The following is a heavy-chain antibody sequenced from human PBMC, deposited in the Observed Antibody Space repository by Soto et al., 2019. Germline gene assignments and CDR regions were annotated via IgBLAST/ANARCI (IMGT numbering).Heavy chain of an antibody. CDR3: ARFNGGNSDGAFDN. J-gene: IGHJ3*02. V-gene: IGHV3-33*08. CDR1: VFTLSNYA. CDR2: IWYDGSNK. D-gene: IGHD2-21*02. Sequence: GGSLSLSFAAPVFTLSNYAIYWVREAPVKGLAWMAFIWYDGSNKYYSDSAKGRFTISRDNSKNTLYLQLNSLRAEDTAVYYCARFNGGNSDGAFDNWGQGTMPTDSS.